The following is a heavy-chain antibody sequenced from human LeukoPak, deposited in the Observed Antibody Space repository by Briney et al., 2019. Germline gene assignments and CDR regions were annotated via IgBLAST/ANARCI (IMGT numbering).Heavy chain of an antibody. CDR2: ISSSSYI. V-gene: IGHV3-21*01. CDR3: ARAKMGELSSNDAFDI. CDR1: GFTFSSYS. J-gene: IGHJ3*02. Sequence: PGGSLRLSCAASGFTFSSYSMNWVRQAPGKGLEWVSSISSSSYIYYADSVKGRFTISRDNAKNSLYLQMNSLRAEDTAVYYCARAKMGELSSNDAFDIWGQGTTVTVSS. D-gene: IGHD3-16*02.